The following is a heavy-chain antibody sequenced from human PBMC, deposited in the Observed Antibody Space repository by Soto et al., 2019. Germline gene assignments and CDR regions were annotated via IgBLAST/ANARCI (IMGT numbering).Heavy chain of an antibody. J-gene: IGHJ6*03. D-gene: IGHD3-10*01. V-gene: IGHV3-74*01. CDR1: EFTFSGRS. CDR2: IDKVGTDS. Sequence: EVQLVESGGGLVQPGGSLRLSCAASEFTFSGRSVPWVRQAPGKGLVWVSGIDKVGTDSTYADSVMGRFTSSRDNAQNTVYLQMSSLRVEDTAVYYCARGWFASDVWGIGTTVTVSS. CDR3: ARGWFASDV.